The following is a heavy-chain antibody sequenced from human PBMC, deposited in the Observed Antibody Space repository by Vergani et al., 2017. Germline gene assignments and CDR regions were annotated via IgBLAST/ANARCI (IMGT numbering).Heavy chain of an antibody. Sequence: QVQLVESGGGVVQPGRSLRLSCAGSGFMFGSYLMHWVRQAPGKGLEWVAVTSHDGVHNHYGDSVKGRFTVSRDNSRNTLTLQMNSLRPEDTAVYFCARARACQWRVIDFWGQGTLVTVSS. CDR3: ARARACQWRVIDF. CDR1: GFMFGSYL. V-gene: IGHV3-30*01. J-gene: IGHJ4*02. D-gene: IGHD6-19*01. CDR2: TSHDGVHN.